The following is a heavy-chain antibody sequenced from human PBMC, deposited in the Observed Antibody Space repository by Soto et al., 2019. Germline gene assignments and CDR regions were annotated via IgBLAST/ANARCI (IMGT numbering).Heavy chain of an antibody. D-gene: IGHD1-26*01. J-gene: IGHJ5*02. V-gene: IGHV3-30*18. CDR2: ISDDGSYQ. Sequence: GGSLRLSCAASGFIFRNYGMHWVRQAPGMGLEWVAVISDDGSYQYYADSVQGRFTVSRDNSKNTLYLQMNSLRTEDTAVYYCAKAGGRRWTPFDPWGQGTQVTVSS. CDR3: AKAGGRRWTPFDP. CDR1: GFIFRNYG.